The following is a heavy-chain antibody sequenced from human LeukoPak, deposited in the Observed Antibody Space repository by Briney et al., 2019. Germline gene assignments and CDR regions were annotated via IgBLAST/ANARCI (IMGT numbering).Heavy chain of an antibody. CDR2: IYYSGST. Sequence: SETLSLTCTISGGSISSGDYYWSWIRQPPGKGLEWIGHIYYSGSTYYNPSLKSRVTISVDTSKNQFSLKLSSVTAADTAVYYCARVPNPFYGSGTLSYFDYWGQGTLVTVSS. CDR3: ARVPNPFYGSGTLSYFDY. J-gene: IGHJ4*02. V-gene: IGHV4-30-4*01. CDR1: GGSISSGDYY. D-gene: IGHD3-10*01.